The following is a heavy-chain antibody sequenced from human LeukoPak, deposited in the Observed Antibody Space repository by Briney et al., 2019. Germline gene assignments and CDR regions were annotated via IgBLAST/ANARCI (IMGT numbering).Heavy chain of an antibody. CDR1: GGSISSYY. CDR3: ARVVMVRGVIPTYYFDY. J-gene: IGHJ4*02. V-gene: IGHV4-59*08. CDR2: IYYSGST. D-gene: IGHD3-10*01. Sequence: PSETLSLTCTVSGGSISSYYWSWIRQPPGKGLEWIGYIYYSGSTNYNPSLKSRVTISVDTSKNQFSLKLSSVTAADTAVYYCARVVMVRGVIPTYYFDYWGQGTLVTVSS.